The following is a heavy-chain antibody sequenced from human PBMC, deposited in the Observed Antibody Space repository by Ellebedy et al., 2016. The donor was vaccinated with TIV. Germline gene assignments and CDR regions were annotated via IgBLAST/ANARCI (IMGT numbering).Heavy chain of an antibody. CDR1: GFTFSIYA. J-gene: IGHJ4*02. CDR2: FSRSGAT. V-gene: IGHV3-23*01. D-gene: IGHD1-14*01. Sequence: GGSLRLSXAASGFTFSIYAMAWVRQAPGKGLEWVSTFSRSGATVYADSVQGRFTISRDNSKNTLYLQMNSLRVEDTAVYYCAKEPFEPGRGLDYWGQGTLVTVSS. CDR3: AKEPFEPGRGLDY.